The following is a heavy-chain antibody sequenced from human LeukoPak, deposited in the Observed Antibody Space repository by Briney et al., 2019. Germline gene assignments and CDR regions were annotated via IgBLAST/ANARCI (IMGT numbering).Heavy chain of an antibody. CDR3: ARSEPSVWGSIDY. V-gene: IGHV3-33*01. D-gene: IGHD3-16*01. J-gene: IGHJ4*02. Sequence: GGSLRLSCAASGFTFSSYGMHWVRQAPGKGLEWVAVIWYDGSNKYYADSVKGRFTISRDNSKNTLSLQMNSLRAEDTAVYYCARSEPSVWGSIDYWGQGTLVTVSS. CDR1: GFTFSSYG. CDR2: IWYDGSNK.